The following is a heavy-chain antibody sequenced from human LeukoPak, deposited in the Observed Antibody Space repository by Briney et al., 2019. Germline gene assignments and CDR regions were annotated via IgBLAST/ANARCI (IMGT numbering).Heavy chain of an antibody. D-gene: IGHD6-19*01. CDR2: INSDGSST. CDR3: ARDSLAVTGYYYYYGMDV. CDR1: GFTFSSYW. Sequence: SGGSLRLSCAASGFTFSSYWMHWVRQAPGKGLVWVSRINSDGSSTSYADSVKGRFTISRDNSKNTLYLQMNSLRAEDTAVYYCARDSLAVTGYYYYYGMDVWGQGTTVTVSS. V-gene: IGHV3-74*01. J-gene: IGHJ6*02.